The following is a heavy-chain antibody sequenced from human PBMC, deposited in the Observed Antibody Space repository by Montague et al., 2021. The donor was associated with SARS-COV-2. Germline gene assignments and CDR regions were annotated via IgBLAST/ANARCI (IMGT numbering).Heavy chain of an antibody. CDR2: IVNNGRKS. V-gene: IGHV3-23*01. CDR3: AKETAAIGNPLFDS. J-gene: IGHJ4*02. Sequence: SLRLSCAASGFTFSSYAMSWVRQAPGKGLEWVSGIVNNGRKSFYADSVKGRFAISRDNSDNMVYLQLNSLRAEDTAIYYCAKETAAIGNPLFDSWGQGTLITVSS. CDR1: GFTFSSYA. D-gene: IGHD6-13*01.